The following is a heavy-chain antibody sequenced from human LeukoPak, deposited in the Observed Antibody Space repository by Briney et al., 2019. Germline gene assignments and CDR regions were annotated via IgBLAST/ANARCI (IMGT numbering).Heavy chain of an antibody. CDR1: GFAFSSHA. CDR2: ISGSGGST. V-gene: IGHV3-23*01. D-gene: IGHD6-19*01. J-gene: IGHJ4*02. CDR3: AKVGVAGNHFDY. Sequence: PGGSLRLSCAASGFAFSSHAMSWVRQAPGKGLEWVSAISGSGGSTYYADSVKGRFTISRDNSKNTLYLQMNSLRAEDTAVYYCAKVGVAGNHFDYWGQGTLVTVSS.